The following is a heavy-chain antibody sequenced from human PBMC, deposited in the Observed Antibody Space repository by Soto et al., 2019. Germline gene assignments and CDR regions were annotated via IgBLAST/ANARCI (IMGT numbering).Heavy chain of an antibody. CDR1: GGSISSSSYY. V-gene: IGHV4-39*07. J-gene: IGHJ4*02. CDR2: INYSGST. D-gene: IGHD1-7*01. Sequence: PSETLSLTCTVSGGSISSSSYYWGWIRQPPGKGLEWIGEINYSGSTNYNPSLKSRVTISVDTSKNQLSLKLSSVTAADTAVYYWAIQLELRDFDYWGQGTLVTVSS. CDR3: AIQLELRDFDY.